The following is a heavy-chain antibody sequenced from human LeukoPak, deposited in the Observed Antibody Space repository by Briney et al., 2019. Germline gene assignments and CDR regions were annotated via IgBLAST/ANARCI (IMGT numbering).Heavy chain of an antibody. J-gene: IGHJ4*02. V-gene: IGHV3-48*01. Sequence: GGSLRLSCAASGFTFSSYSMNWVPQAPGKGLEWVSYISSSSSTIYYADSVKGRFTISRDNAKNSLYLQMNSLRAEDTAVYYCARDNRRLGELSCLDYWGQGTLVTVSS. CDR3: ARDNRRLGELSCLDY. CDR1: GFTFSSYS. D-gene: IGHD3-16*02. CDR2: ISSSSSTI.